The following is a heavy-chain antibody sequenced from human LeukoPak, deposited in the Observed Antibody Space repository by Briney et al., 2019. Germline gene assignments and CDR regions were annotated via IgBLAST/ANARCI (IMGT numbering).Heavy chain of an antibody. J-gene: IGHJ4*02. V-gene: IGHV3-30*18. Sequence: PGRSLRLSCAASGFTFSTYGMHWVRQAPGKGLEWVAVISYDGSNEYYADSVKGRFTISRDNAKNSLFLQMNSLRAEDTAMYYCAKGTKPVMTIPDYWGQGILVTVSS. CDR2: ISYDGSNE. CDR3: AKGTKPVMTIPDY. CDR1: GFTFSTYG. D-gene: IGHD1/OR15-1a*01.